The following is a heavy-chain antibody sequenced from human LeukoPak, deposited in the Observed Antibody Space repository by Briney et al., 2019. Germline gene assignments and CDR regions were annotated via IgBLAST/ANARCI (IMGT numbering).Heavy chain of an antibody. CDR2: IKRKTDGGTT. Sequence: GGSLRLSCVVSGFIFSNAWMNWVRQAPGKGLEWVGRIKRKTDGGTTDYAAPVKGRFTISRDDSKNTLYLQMNSLRGEDTAVYYCARGLYSSTTYYFDYWGQGTLVTVSS. CDR1: GFIFSNAW. D-gene: IGHD6-13*01. V-gene: IGHV3-15*07. J-gene: IGHJ4*02. CDR3: ARGLYSSTTYYFDY.